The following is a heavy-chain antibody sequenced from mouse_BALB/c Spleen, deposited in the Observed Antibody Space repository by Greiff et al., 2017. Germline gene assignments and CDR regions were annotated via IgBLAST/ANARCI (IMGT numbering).Heavy chain of an antibody. J-gene: IGHJ4*01. CDR1: GFNIKDTY. Sequence: VQLQQSGAELVKPGASVKLSCTASGFNIKDTYMHWVKQRPEQGLEWIGRIDPANGNTKYDPKFQGKATITADTSSNTAYLQLSSLTSEDTAVYYCARDDGYYYYYAMDYWGQGTSVTVAS. CDR2: IDPANGNT. V-gene: IGHV14-3*02. CDR3: ARDDGYYYYYAMDY. D-gene: IGHD2-3*01.